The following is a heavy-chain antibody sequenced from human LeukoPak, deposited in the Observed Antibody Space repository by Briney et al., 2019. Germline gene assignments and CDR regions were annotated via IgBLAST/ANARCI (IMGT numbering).Heavy chain of an antibody. D-gene: IGHD3-22*01. J-gene: IGHJ6*04. Sequence: GESLKISCKASGHNFSMYWIGWGLHMPGKDLEWMVIIYPADSEKKYNPSFQSQVTISADRSTNTAYLEWSSFKASDTAIYYCTSRVGPYYFYIDVWGKGTTVTVSS. CDR2: IYPADSEK. CDR1: GHNFSMYW. V-gene: IGHV5-51*01. CDR3: TSRVGPYYFYIDV.